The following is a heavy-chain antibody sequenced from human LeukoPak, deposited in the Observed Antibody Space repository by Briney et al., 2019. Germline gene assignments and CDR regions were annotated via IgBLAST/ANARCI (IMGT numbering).Heavy chain of an antibody. D-gene: IGHD3-22*01. CDR1: GFTFTTYS. CDR2: IDNSGTYI. CDR3: ARADDSSAIHAFDI. J-gene: IGHJ3*02. Sequence: GSLRLSCTASGFTFTTYSMDWVRQAPGKGLEWVSSIDNSGTYIYYADSVKGRFTISRDNAKNSLYLQMNSLRAEDTAVYYCARADDSSAIHAFDIWGQGTMVTVSS. V-gene: IGHV3-21*01.